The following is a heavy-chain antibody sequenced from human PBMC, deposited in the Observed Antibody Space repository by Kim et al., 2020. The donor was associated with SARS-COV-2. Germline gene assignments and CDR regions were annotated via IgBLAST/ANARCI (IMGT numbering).Heavy chain of an antibody. D-gene: IGHD6-13*01. J-gene: IGHJ4*02. CDR1: GGTFSSYA. CDR2: IIPILGIA. CDR3: ARDLEPGDGSSSQ. V-gene: IGHV1-69*04. Sequence: SVKVSCKASGGTFSSYAISWVRQAPGQGLEWMGRIIPILGIANYAQKFQGRVTITADKSTSTAYMELSSLRSEDTAVYYCARDLEPGDGSSSQWGQGTLVTVSS.